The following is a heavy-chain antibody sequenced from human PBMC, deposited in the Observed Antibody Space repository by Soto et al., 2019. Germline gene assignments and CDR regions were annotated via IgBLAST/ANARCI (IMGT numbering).Heavy chain of an antibody. J-gene: IGHJ4*02. Sequence: GGSLRLSCAASGFTFSSYGMHWVRQAPGKGLEWVAVIWYDGSNKYYADSVKGRFTISRDNSKNTLYLQMNSLIAEDTAVYYCARSNSYGPDVVDYWGQGTLVTVSS. V-gene: IGHV3-33*01. CDR3: ARSNSYGPDVVDY. CDR2: IWYDGSNK. D-gene: IGHD5-18*01. CDR1: GFTFSSYG.